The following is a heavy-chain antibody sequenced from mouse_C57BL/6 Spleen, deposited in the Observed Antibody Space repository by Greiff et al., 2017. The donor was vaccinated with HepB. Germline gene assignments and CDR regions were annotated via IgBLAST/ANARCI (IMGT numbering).Heavy chain of an antibody. CDR1: GFTFSDYG. V-gene: IGHV5-17*01. CDR3: ARGFYDGYRYYYAMDY. D-gene: IGHD2-3*01. J-gene: IGHJ4*01. Sequence: EVQLQESGGGLVKPGGSLKLSCAASGFTFSDYGMHWVRQAPEKGLEWVAYISSGSSTIYYADTVKGRFTISRDNAKNTLFLQMTSLRSEDTAMYYCARGFYDGYRYYYAMDYWGQGTSVTVSS. CDR2: ISSGSSTI.